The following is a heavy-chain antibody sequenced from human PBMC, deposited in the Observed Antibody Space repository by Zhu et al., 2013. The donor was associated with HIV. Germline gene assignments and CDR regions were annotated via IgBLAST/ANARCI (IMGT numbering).Heavy chain of an antibody. CDR1: GYTLTEFS. CDR2: FDPEDGET. Sequence: QVQLVQSGAEVKKPGASVKVSCKVSGYTLTEFSIYWVRQAPGKGLEWMGGFDPEDGETIYAQKFQGRVTVTEDTSTDTAYMELSSLRSEDTAVYYCATDFEAVDGYYRMDVWGQGTTVTVSS. CDR3: ATDFEAVDGYYRMDV. J-gene: IGHJ6*02. V-gene: IGHV1-24*01. D-gene: IGHD6-19*01.